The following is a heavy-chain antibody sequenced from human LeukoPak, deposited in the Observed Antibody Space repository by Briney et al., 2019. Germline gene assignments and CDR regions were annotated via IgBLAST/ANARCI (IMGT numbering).Heavy chain of an antibody. CDR3: ARGGWSLDY. Sequence: GGSLRLSCEAYGFTPGDHWMTWVRQAPGKGLEWVAYIKQDGSAKDYVDSVKGRFTISRDNSKNSLYLQMNSLRAEDTAVYYCARGGWSLDYWGQGTLVTVSS. J-gene: IGHJ4*02. CDR2: IKQDGSAK. D-gene: IGHD6-19*01. V-gene: IGHV3-7*04. CDR1: GFTPGDHW.